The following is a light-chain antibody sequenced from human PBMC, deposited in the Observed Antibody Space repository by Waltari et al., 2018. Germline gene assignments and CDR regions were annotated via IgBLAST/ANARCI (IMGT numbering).Light chain of an antibody. Sequence: EIVLTQSPGTLSLSPGARATLSCRASQGVHNYLAWFQKKPGQAPRLLIHGASSRATGIPDRISGSGSGTDFTLTISGLEPQDCAVYYCQQYSSSPLTFGPGTKVDIK. CDR3: QQYSSSPLT. CDR2: GAS. CDR1: QGVHNY. J-gene: IGKJ3*01. V-gene: IGKV3-20*01.